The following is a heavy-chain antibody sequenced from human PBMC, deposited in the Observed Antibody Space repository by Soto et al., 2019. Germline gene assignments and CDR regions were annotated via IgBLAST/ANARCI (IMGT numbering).Heavy chain of an antibody. J-gene: IGHJ6*02. CDR1: GYTFTSYA. D-gene: IGHD3-3*01. CDR3: ARVGQNSYGMDV. V-gene: IGHV1-3*01. CDR2: LNAGNDNT. Sequence: PSVKVSCKASGYTFTSYAMHWVRHSPGQRLEWMGWLNAGNDNTEYSQKLQGRVTITRDTSASTVYMELSSLSSEDTAVYYCARVGQNSYGMDVWGQGTTVTVSS.